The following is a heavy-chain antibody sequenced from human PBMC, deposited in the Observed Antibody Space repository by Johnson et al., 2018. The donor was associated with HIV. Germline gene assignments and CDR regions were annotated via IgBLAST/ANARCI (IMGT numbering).Heavy chain of an antibody. J-gene: IGHJ3*02. CDR2: IYPGGST. V-gene: IGHV3-53*01. Sequence: EVQVLESGGGVVQPGGSLRLSCAASAFTVSSNYMSWVRQAPGKGLEWVSIIYPGGSTYYTDAVKGRFTISRDNSDNTLFLQMNSLRAEDTAVYYCARVSAYSYGWVSPAFDIWGQGTMVTVSS. CDR1: AFTVSSNY. D-gene: IGHD5-18*01. CDR3: ARVSAYSYGWVSPAFDI.